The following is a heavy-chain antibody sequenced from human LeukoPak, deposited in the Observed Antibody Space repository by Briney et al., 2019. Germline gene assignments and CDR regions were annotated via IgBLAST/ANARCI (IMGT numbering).Heavy chain of an antibody. CDR3: ARARIFGVVIAYYYMDV. CDR1: GFTFSSYG. V-gene: IGHV3-30*03. Sequence: GGSLRLSCAASGFTFSSYGMHWVRQAPGKGLEWVAVISYDGSNKYYADSVKGRFTISRDNSKNTLYLQMNSLRAEDTAVYYCARARIFGVVIAYYYMDVWGKGTTVTVSS. CDR2: ISYDGSNK. D-gene: IGHD3-3*02. J-gene: IGHJ6*03.